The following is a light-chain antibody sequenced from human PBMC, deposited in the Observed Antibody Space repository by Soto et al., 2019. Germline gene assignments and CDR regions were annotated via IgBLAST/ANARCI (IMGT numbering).Light chain of an antibody. CDR3: QQFYTTPQT. J-gene: IGKJ1*01. CDR1: QSVLYSSNNKNY. CDR2: WAS. V-gene: IGKV4-1*01. Sequence: DIVMTQSPDSLAVSLGERATINCKSSQSVLYSSNNKNYLAWYQQKPGQPPKLLIYWASTRESGVPDRFSGSGSGTDFPLTLSSLQADDVAVYYCQQFYTTPQTFGQGTKVEIK.